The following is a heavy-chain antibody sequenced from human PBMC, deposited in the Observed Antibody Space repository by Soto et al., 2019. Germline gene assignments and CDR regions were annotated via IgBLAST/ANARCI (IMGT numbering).Heavy chain of an antibody. CDR1: GYTFTSSA. V-gene: IGHV1-3*01. Sequence: ASVKVSCKASGYTFTSSAIHWVRQAPGQGLEWMGWINAGNGNIKHSQKFQHRVTITRDTSASTAYMELSSLRLEDTAVYYCARDGAVAGDSNFDYWGQGTLVTVAS. CDR2: INAGNGNI. J-gene: IGHJ4*02. CDR3: ARDGAVAGDSNFDY. D-gene: IGHD6-19*01.